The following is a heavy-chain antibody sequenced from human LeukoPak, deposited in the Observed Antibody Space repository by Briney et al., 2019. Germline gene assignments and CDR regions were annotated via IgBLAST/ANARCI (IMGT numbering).Heavy chain of an antibody. CDR2: IYYSGST. CDR1: GGSISSGGYY. J-gene: IGHJ4*02. V-gene: IGHV4-31*03. Sequence: SETLSLTCTVSGGSISSGGYYWCWIRQHPGKDLEWIGYIYYSGSTYYNPSLKSRVTISVDTSKNQFSLKLSSVTAADTAVYYCARVVYYDFWSGYIPRYYFDYWGQGTLVTVSS. CDR3: ARVVYYDFWSGYIPRYYFDY. D-gene: IGHD3-3*01.